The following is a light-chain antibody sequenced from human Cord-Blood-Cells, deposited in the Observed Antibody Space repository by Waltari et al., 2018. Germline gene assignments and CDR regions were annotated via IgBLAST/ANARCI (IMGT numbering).Light chain of an antibody. Sequence: QSALAQPPSVSVSPGQSLTIPGTGTSSDVGGSNLVSWYQQHPGKAPKLMIYEGSKRPSGVSNRFSGSKSGNTASLTISGLQAEDEADYYCCSYAGSSTYVFGTGTKVTVL. CDR1: SSDVGGSNL. J-gene: IGLJ1*01. V-gene: IGLV2-23*01. CDR2: EGS. CDR3: CSYAGSSTYV.